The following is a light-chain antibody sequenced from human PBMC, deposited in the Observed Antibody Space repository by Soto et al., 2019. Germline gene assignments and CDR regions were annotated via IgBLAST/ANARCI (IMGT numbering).Light chain of an antibody. CDR1: QSVSNNY. CDR3: QLSGSAGT. CDR2: GAS. J-gene: IGKJ1*01. Sequence: EIMLPQSRGTLSLSPGERATLSCRASQSVSNNYLAWYQQKPGQAPRLPIYGASNRATGIPDRVSGSGSGTDSSFCISELEPQKVAECYCQLSGSAGTCGQATKVEIK. V-gene: IGKV3-20*01.